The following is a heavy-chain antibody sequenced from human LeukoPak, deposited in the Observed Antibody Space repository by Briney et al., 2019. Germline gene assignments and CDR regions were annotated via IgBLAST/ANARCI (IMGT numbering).Heavy chain of an antibody. CDR2: INPSGCST. Sequence: ASVTVSCKASGYTFTSYYMHWVRQAPGQGLEWMGIINPSGCSTSYAQKFQGRVTMTRDTSTSTVYMELSSLRSEDTAVYYCARSRVAVAGPPSSWGQGTLVTVSS. V-gene: IGHV1-46*03. J-gene: IGHJ4*02. D-gene: IGHD6-19*01. CDR1: GYTFTSYY. CDR3: ARSRVAVAGPPSS.